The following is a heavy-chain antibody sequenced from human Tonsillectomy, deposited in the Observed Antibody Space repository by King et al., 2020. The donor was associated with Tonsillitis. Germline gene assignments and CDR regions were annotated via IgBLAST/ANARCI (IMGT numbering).Heavy chain of an antibody. CDR3: ASAVDGDFRWDY. CDR1: GYSFSNCW. D-gene: IGHD7-27*01. V-gene: IGHV5-51*03. CDR2: IYLRDSTT. Sequence: QLVQSGAEVKKPGEYLRISCKGSGYSFSNCWIGWVRQMTGKGLEWMGIIYLRDSTTKYSPSFQGQVSISADKSISTAFLQWSSLKASDTAIYYCASAVDGDFRWDYWGQGTLVTVSS. J-gene: IGHJ4*02.